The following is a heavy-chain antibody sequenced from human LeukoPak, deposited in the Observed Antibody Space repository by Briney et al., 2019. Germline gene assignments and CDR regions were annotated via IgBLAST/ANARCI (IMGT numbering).Heavy chain of an antibody. J-gene: IGHJ4*02. Sequence: ASVKVSCKASGYIFTSYGISWVRQAPGQGLEWMGWISAYNGNTNYAQKLQGRVTMTTDTSTSTAYMELRSLRSDDTAVYYCARRAITKPIVVGDYWGQGTLVTVSS. CDR2: ISAYNGNT. CDR3: ARRAITKPIVVGDY. CDR1: GYIFTSYG. V-gene: IGHV1-18*01. D-gene: IGHD1-26*01.